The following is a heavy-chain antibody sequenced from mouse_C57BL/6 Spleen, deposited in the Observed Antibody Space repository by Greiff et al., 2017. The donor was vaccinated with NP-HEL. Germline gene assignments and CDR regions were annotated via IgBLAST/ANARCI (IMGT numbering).Heavy chain of an antibody. J-gene: IGHJ2*01. CDR2: IYPGSGNT. D-gene: IGHD2-4*01. CDR3: AIYDYGDD. V-gene: IGHV1-76*01. CDR1: GYTFTDYY. Sequence: VQLQQSGAELVRPGASVKLSCKASGYTFTDYYINWVKQRPGPGLEWIARIYPGSGNTYYNEKFKGKATLTAEKSSSTAYMQLSSLTSVDAAVYFCAIYDYGDDWGQGTTLTVSS.